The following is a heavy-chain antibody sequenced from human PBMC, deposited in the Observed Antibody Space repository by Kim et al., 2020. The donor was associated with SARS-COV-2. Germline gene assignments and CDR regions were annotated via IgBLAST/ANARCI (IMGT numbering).Heavy chain of an antibody. CDR1: GGSFSGYY. D-gene: IGHD2-2*01. CDR3: ARCYARLPDY. V-gene: IGHV4-34*01. J-gene: IGHJ4*02. Sequence: SETLSLTCAVYGGSFSGYYWSWIRQPPGKGLEWIGEINHSGSTNYNPSLKSRVTISVDTSKNQFSLKLSSVTAADTAVYYCARCYARLPDYWGQGTLVTVSS. CDR2: INHSGST.